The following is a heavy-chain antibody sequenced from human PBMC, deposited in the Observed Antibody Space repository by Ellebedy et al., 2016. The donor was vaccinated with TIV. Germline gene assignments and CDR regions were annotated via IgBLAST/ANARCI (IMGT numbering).Heavy chain of an antibody. CDR2: ISMRGVTT. Sequence: GESLKISCAASGFTFDTDSMNWVRQAPGKGLEWLSYISMRGVTTYYADSVKGRFTISRENAENSVYLQMNSLRPEDTAVYYCAKQIVGATLFDSWGQGTLVTVSS. D-gene: IGHD1-26*01. CDR1: GFTFDTDS. CDR3: AKQIVGATLFDS. J-gene: IGHJ4*02. V-gene: IGHV3-48*04.